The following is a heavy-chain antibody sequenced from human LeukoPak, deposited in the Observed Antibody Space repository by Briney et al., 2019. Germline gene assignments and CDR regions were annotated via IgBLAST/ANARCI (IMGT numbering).Heavy chain of an antibody. J-gene: IGHJ4*02. Sequence: GGSLRLSCAACGFTFSSYDMHWVRQATGKGLEWVSAIGTAGDTYYPGSVKGQFTISRENAKNSLYLQMNSLRAGDTAVYYCVKDRQGAYYDDMTGYNTFEDWGQGTLVTVSS. D-gene: IGHD3-9*01. CDR1: GFTFSSYD. CDR2: IGTAGDT. V-gene: IGHV3-13*03. CDR3: VKDRQGAYYDDMTGYNTFED.